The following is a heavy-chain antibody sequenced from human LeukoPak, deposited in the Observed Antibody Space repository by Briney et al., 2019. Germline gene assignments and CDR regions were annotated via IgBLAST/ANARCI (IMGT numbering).Heavy chain of an antibody. CDR2: ISYDGSNK. J-gene: IGHJ4*02. CDR3: ARDAEFWSGYYIFDY. Sequence: PGRSLRLSCAASGFTFSSYAMHWVRQAPGKGLEWVAVISYDGSNKYYADSVKGRFTISRDNSKNTLYLQMNSLRAEDTAVYYCARDAEFWSGYYIFDYWGQGTLVTVSS. CDR1: GFTFSSYA. V-gene: IGHV3-30-3*01. D-gene: IGHD3-3*01.